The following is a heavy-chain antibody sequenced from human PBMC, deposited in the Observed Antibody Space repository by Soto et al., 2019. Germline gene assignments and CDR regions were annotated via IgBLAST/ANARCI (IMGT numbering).Heavy chain of an antibody. J-gene: IGHJ6*03. Sequence: QVPLVQSGAEVKKPGASVRVSCKASGYSFSAYYIHWMLQAPGQGLEWMGWINPNSGGTKFAQKFQGSVTMTRDTSIHTAYMELSRLKSDDPAVYFCARESGGTTATLDYYYFYMDVWGKGTTVTVSS. CDR3: ARESGGTTATLDYYYFYMDV. CDR2: INPNSGGT. D-gene: IGHD4-17*01. V-gene: IGHV1-2*04. CDR1: GYSFSAYY.